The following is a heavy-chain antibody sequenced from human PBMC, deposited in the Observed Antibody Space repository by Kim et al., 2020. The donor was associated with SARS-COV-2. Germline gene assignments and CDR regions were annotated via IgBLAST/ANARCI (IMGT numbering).Heavy chain of an antibody. CDR1: GGTFSSYA. D-gene: IGHD3-22*01. V-gene: IGHV1-69*13. CDR3: AGDSSGYYYFLG. J-gene: IGHJ4*02. Sequence: SVKVSCKASGGTFSSYAISWVRQAPGQGLEWMGGIIPIFGTANYAQKFQGRVTITADESTSTAYMELSSLRSEDTAVYYCAGDSSGYYYFLGWGQGTLVTVSS. CDR2: IIPIFGTA.